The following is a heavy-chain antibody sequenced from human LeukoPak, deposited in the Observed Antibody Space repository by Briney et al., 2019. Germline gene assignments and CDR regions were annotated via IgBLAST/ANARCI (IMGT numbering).Heavy chain of an antibody. CDR1: GFAFNSYA. CDR2: IRSKANSYAT. Sequence: GGSLRLSCSASGFAFNSYAMHWVRQASGKGLEWVGRIRSKANSYATAYAASVKGRFTISRDDSKNTAYLQMNSLKTEDTAVYYCTSRYCSGGSCYSFSDYWGQGTLVTVSS. J-gene: IGHJ4*02. D-gene: IGHD2-15*01. CDR3: TSRYCSGGSCYSFSDY. V-gene: IGHV3-73*01.